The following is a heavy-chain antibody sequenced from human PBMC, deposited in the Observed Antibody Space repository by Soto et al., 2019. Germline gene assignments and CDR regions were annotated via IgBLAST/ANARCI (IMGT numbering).Heavy chain of an antibody. V-gene: IGHV3-23*01. CDR1: GFTFNNYA. Sequence: EVQLLESGGGLVQPGGSLRLSCAASGFTFNNYAMTWVRQAPGKGLEWVSAISGGGDTTSYADSVKGRFTVSRDGTKNTLKLQMSSLRAENTALYYCAKGRGGSGSLTPRVDFWGQGTLVTVPS. D-gene: IGHD3-10*01. CDR3: AKGRGGSGSLTPRVDF. CDR2: ISGGGDTT. J-gene: IGHJ4*02.